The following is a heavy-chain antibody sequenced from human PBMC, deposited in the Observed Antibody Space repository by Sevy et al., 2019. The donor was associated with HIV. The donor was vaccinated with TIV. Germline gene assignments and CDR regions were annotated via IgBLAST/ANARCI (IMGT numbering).Heavy chain of an antibody. CDR3: ARDRSGSYYYYYGMDV. Sequence: GSLRLSCAASGFTFTSYSMNWVRQAPGKGLEWVSYMSSSGSTIYYADSVKGRFTISRDTAQKSLHLHMNSLRDEDTAVYYCARDRSGSYYYYYGMDVWGQGTTVTVSS. D-gene: IGHD1-26*01. CDR1: GFTFTSYS. CDR2: MSSSGSTI. V-gene: IGHV3-48*02. J-gene: IGHJ6*02.